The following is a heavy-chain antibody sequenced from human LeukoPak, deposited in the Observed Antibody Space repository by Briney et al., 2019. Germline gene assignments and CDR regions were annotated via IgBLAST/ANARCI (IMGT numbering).Heavy chain of an antibody. J-gene: IGHJ4*02. CDR2: IIPLFGTA. Sequence: GASVKVSCKASGGTFSSYAITWVRQAPGQGLEWVGGIIPLFGTANYAQKFQGRVTITADESTYTNYMELSSLRSEDTAVYYCARDGGEVFDYWGQGTLVTVSS. D-gene: IGHD2-21*01. CDR1: GGTFSSYA. CDR3: ARDGGEVFDY. V-gene: IGHV1-69*13.